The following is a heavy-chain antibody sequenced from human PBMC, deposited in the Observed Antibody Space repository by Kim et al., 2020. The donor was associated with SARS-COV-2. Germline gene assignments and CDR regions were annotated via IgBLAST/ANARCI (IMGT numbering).Heavy chain of an antibody. Sequence: LKSRVTISGDTSKTQFSLKLSSVTAADTAVYYCARGNYYDSSGYLMYFDYWGQGTLVTVSS. V-gene: IGHV4-39*01. J-gene: IGHJ4*02. D-gene: IGHD3-22*01. CDR3: ARGNYYDSSGYLMYFDY.